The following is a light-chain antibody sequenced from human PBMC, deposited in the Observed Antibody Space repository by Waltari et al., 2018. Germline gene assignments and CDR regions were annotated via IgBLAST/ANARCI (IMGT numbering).Light chain of an antibody. CDR3: QHYVRLPVT. CDR2: AAS. CDR1: QSIGTF. V-gene: IGKV3-20*01. Sequence: IMLTQSPDTLSLSPGERATLSCRASQSIGTFLVWYQQKPGQAPRLLIYAASTRATGIPDRFSGSGSGTDFSLINSRLEPEDFAVYYCQHYVRLPVTFGQGTKVEIK. J-gene: IGKJ1*01.